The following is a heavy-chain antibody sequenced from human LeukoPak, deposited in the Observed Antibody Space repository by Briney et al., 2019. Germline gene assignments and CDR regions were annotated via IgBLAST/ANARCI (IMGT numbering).Heavy chain of an antibody. CDR3: ARGGYSYGLAFDY. CDR2: ISYDGSNK. J-gene: IGHJ4*02. Sequence: GGSLRLSCAASGFTFSSYAMHWVRQAPGKGLEWVAVISYDGSNKYYADSVEGRFTISRNNSKNTLYLQMNSLRAEDTAVYYCARGGYSYGLAFDYWGQGTLVTVSS. V-gene: IGHV3-30-3*01. D-gene: IGHD5-18*01. CDR1: GFTFSSYA.